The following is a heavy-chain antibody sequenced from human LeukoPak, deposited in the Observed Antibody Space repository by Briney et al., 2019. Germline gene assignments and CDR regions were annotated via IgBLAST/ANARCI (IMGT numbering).Heavy chain of an antibody. CDR1: GVSISSYY. D-gene: IGHD3-10*01. J-gene: IGHJ3*02. CDR2: IYDSGST. V-gene: IGHV4-59*01. CDR3: AGHGSGSYLGAFYI. Sequence: PSETLSLTCTVSGVSISSYYWSWIRQPPGKGLEWIGYIYDSGSTKYNPALKSRVTISVDTSKNQFSLKLSSETAADTAVYYGAGHGSGSYLGAFYIWGQGTRVTVSS.